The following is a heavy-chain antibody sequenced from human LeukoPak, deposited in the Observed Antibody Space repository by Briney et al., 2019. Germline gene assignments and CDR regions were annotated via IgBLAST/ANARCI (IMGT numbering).Heavy chain of an antibody. Sequence: SETLSLTRTVSGGSISSSSYYWGWIRQPPGKGLEWIGSIYYSGSTYYNPSLKSRVTISVDTSKNQFSLKLSSVTAADTAVYYCARVRGEVGYQLRIGLLVYGMDVWGQGTTVTVSS. V-gene: IGHV4-39*07. CDR3: ARVRGEVGYQLRIGLLVYGMDV. CDR1: GGSISSSSYY. D-gene: IGHD2-2*01. J-gene: IGHJ6*02. CDR2: IYYSGST.